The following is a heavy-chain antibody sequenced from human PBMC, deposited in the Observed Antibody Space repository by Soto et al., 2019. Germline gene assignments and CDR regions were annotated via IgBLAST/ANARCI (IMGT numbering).Heavy chain of an antibody. V-gene: IGHV4-59*08. CDR1: GGSISSYY. J-gene: IGHJ6*04. CDR2: IYYSGST. CDR3: ARLVNRYCSSISCLDV. D-gene: IGHD2-2*01. Sequence: SETLSLTCTVSGGSISSYYWSWIRQPPGKGLEWIGYIYYSGSTNYNPSLKSRVTISVDTSKNQFSLKLSSVTAADTAVYYCARLVNRYCSSISCLDVWGKGTTVTVSS.